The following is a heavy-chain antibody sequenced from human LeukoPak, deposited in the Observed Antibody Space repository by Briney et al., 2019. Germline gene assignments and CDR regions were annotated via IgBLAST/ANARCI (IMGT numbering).Heavy chain of an antibody. CDR2: IYYSGST. CDR1: GGSISSGGYY. V-gene: IGHV4-31*03. Sequence: SETLSLTCTVSGGSISSGGYYWSWIRQHPGKGLEWIGYIYYSGSTYYNPSLKSRVTISVDTSKSQFSLRLSSVTAADTAVYYCARESPVAAAAAFAWGQGTLVTVSS. D-gene: IGHD6-13*01. CDR3: ARESPVAAAAAFA. J-gene: IGHJ4*02.